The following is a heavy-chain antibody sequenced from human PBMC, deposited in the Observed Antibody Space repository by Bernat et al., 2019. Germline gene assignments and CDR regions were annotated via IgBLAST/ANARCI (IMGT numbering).Heavy chain of an antibody. J-gene: IGHJ3*02. Sequence: EVQLVESGGGLVQPGGSLRLSCEASGFTFRNYDMFWVRQATGKGLEWVSGIGTAVDTYYPGSGKDRFTISRENDKNSVYLQMNSLRFGDTGIYYCARATVGYCDGGSCTWGAFDIWGQGTMVTVSS. CDR3: ARATVGYCDGGSCTWGAFDI. CDR1: GFTFRNYD. CDR2: IGTAVDT. V-gene: IGHV3-13*04. D-gene: IGHD2-15*01.